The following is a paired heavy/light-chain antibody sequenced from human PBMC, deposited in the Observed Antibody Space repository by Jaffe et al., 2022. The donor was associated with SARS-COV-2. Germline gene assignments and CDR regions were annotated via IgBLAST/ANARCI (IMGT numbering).Heavy chain of an antibody. CDR2: IDYSGST. D-gene: IGHD2-15*01. J-gene: IGHJ6*03. CDR3: ASHKLDCSGGSCRKFYYYYYMDV. CDR1: GGSISSSSYY. Sequence: QLQLQESGPGLVKPSETLSLTCTVSGGSISSSSYYWGWIRQPPGKGLEWVGSIDYSGSTYYNPSLKSRVTISVDTSKNQFSLKLSSVTAADTAVYYCASHKLDCSGGSCRKFYYYYYMDVWGKGTTVTVSS. V-gene: IGHV4-39*01.
Light chain of an antibody. CDR3: AAWDDRLNGHWV. V-gene: IGLV1-44*01. J-gene: IGLJ3*02. Sequence: QSVLTQPPSASGTPGQRVTISCSGTSSNVGTNTVNWYQQLPGTAPKLLIYSDNQRPSGVPDRFSGSKSGTSASLAISGLQSEDEADYYCAAWDDRLNGHWVFGGGTKLTVL. CDR2: SDN. CDR1: SSNVGTNT.